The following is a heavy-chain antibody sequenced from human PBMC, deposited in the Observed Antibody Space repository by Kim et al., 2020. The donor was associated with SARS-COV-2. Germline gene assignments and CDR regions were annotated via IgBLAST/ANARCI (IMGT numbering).Heavy chain of an antibody. J-gene: IGHJ4*02. V-gene: IGHV3-11*01. D-gene: IGHD3-22*01. CDR2: ISSSGSTI. CDR1: GFTFSDYY. CDR3: ARDLGEYYDSSGYFDY. Sequence: GGSLRLSCAASGFTFSDYYMSWIRQAPGKGLEWVSYISSSGSTIYYADSVKGRFTISRDNAKNSLYLQMNSLRAEDTAVYYCARDLGEYYDSSGYFDYWGQGTLVTVSS.